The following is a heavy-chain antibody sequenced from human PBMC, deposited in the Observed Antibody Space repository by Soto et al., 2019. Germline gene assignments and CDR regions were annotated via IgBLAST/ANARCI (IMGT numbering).Heavy chain of an antibody. V-gene: IGHV2-5*01. Sequence: QITLKESGPTLVKPTQTLTLTCTFSGFSISRRGVGVAWIRQSQGKALEWLALIYWYDDKRYSAFLQSRATSTKDTSKNQVVLTMTNMDPVDTATYYCAHKGGRGAGMDVWGQGTTVTVSS. CDR2: IYWYDDK. CDR1: GFSISRRGVG. CDR3: AHKGGRGAGMDV. D-gene: IGHD3-16*01. J-gene: IGHJ6*02.